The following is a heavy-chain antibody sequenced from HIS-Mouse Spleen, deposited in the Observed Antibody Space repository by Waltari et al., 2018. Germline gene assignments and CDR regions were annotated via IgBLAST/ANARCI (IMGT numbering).Heavy chain of an antibody. J-gene: IGHJ5*02. D-gene: IGHD1-1*01. V-gene: IGHV1-2*02. CDR2: INPNGGGT. CDR3: ARGAPYNWNSTNWFDP. CDR1: GYTFTGYY. Sequence: QVQLVQSGAEVKKPGASVKVSCKASGYTFTGYYMHWVRQAPGQGLEWMGWINPNGGGTNYAQKCQGRVTMTRDTSISTAYMELSRLRSDDTAVYYCARGAPYNWNSTNWFDPWGQGTLVTVSS.